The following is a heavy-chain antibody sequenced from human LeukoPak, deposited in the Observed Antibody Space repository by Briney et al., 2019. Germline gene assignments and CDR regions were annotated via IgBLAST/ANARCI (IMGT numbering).Heavy chain of an antibody. CDR2: IYSGGST. V-gene: IGHV3-53*01. J-gene: IGHJ4*02. CDR3: ARDNGAAAGN. Sequence: TGGSLRLSCAASGFTVSNNYMSWVRQAPGKGLEWVSVIYSGGSTFYSDSVKGRFTISRDNSKNTLYLQMNRLRAEDTAVYYCARDNGAAAGNWGQGTLVTVSS. D-gene: IGHD6-13*01. CDR1: GFTVSNNY.